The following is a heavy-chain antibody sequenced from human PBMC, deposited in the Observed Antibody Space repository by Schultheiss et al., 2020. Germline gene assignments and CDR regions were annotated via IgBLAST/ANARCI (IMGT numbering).Heavy chain of an antibody. V-gene: IGHV3-48*04. D-gene: IGHD3-10*01. CDR2: ITGDGSTT. CDR1: GFTFSSYS. CDR3: ARGCYFDYGMDV. J-gene: IGHJ6*02. Sequence: GGSLRLSCAASGFTFSSYSMNWVRQAPGKGLEWVSLITGDGSTTYYTDSVKGRFIISRDNAKNSLYLQMNSLRAEDTALYYCARGCYFDYGMDVWGQGTTVTVSS.